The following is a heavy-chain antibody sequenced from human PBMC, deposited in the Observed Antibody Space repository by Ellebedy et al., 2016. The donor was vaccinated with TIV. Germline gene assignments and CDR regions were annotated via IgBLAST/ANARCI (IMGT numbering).Heavy chain of an antibody. V-gene: IGHV4-39*01. CDR3: ARHSFSNWFDP. CDR2: IYYSGSA. CDR1: GGSISNSDYY. J-gene: IGHJ5*02. Sequence: MPSETLSLTCTVSGGSISNSDYYWNWIRQPPGKGLEWIGSIYYSGSAYYNPSLKSRVTVSVDTSKNQLSLNLSSVTAADTAVYNCARHSFSNWFDPWGQGTLVTVSS. D-gene: IGHD3-3*01.